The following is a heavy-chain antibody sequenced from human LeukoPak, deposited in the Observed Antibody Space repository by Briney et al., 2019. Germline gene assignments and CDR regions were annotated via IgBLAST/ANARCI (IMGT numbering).Heavy chain of an antibody. CDR1: GYTFTSYD. V-gene: IGHV1-8*01. CDR3: ARGGGYCSSTSCYREGGWFDP. CDR2: MNPNSGNT. D-gene: IGHD2-2*01. J-gene: IGHJ5*02. Sequence: GASVTVSCTASGYTFTSYDINWVRQATGQGLEWTGWMNPNSGNTGYAQKFQGRVTMTRNTSISTAYMELSSLRSEDTAVYYCARGGGYCSSTSCYREGGWFDPWGQGTLVTVSS.